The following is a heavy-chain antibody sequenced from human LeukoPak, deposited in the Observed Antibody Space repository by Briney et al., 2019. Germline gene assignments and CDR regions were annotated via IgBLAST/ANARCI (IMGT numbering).Heavy chain of an antibody. CDR2: IYYSGST. CDR1: GGSISSGSYY. D-gene: IGHD2-15*01. CDR3: ARLAAREFDY. J-gene: IGHJ4*02. Sequence: SETLSLTCTVSGGSISSGSYYWGWIRQPPGKGLEWIGSIYYSGSTYYHPSLKSRVTISVDTSKNQFSLKLSSVTAADTAVYYCARLAAREFDYWGQGTLVTVSS. V-gene: IGHV4-39*07.